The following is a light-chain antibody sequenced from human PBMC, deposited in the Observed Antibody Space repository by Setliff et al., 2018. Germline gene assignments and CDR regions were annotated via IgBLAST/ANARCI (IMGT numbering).Light chain of an antibody. CDR1: SSDGGGYNY. Sequence: QSALTQPPSASGSPGQSVTISCTGTSSDGGGYNYVSWYQQHPGKAPKLMIYEVSKWPSGVPDRFSGSKSGNTASLTVSGLQAEDEADYYCSSYAGSNNYVCGTGTKV. CDR3: SSYAGSNNYV. V-gene: IGLV2-8*01. J-gene: IGLJ1*01. CDR2: EVS.